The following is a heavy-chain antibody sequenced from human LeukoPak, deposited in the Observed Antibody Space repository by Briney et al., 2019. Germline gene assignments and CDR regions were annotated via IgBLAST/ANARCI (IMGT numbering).Heavy chain of an antibody. Sequence: GGFLRLSCTTSGLTFSNCVMTWVRQSPGKGLEWVSSISPSGGSTFYADSVKGRFTISRDNSKNTLYLQMSSLGAEDTAAYYCAGGYSDYDFFDSWGQGTLVTVSS. CDR3: AGGYSDYDFFDS. D-gene: IGHD5-12*01. V-gene: IGHV3-23*01. CDR1: GLTFSNCV. J-gene: IGHJ4*02. CDR2: ISPSGGST.